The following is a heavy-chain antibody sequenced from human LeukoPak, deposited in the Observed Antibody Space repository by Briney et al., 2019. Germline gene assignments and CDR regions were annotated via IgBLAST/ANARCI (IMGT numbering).Heavy chain of an antibody. J-gene: IGHJ4*02. CDR3: ARVAGRRNSGSQRGLDY. Sequence: SETLSLTCTVSGGSISSSSYYWGWIRQPPGKGLEWIGSIYYSGSTYYNPSLKSRVTISVDTSKNQFSLKLSSVTAADTAVYYCARVAGRRNSGSQRGLDYWGQGTLVTVSS. CDR1: GGSISSSSYY. D-gene: IGHD1-26*01. CDR2: IYYSGST. V-gene: IGHV4-39*01.